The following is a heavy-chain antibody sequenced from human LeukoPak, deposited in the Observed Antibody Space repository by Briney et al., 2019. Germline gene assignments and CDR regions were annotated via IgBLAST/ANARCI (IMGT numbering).Heavy chain of an antibody. J-gene: IGHJ4*02. Sequence: GSLRLSCAASGFTFSSYAMSWIRQPPGKGLEWIGSIYYSGNTYYNPSLKSRLTISVDTSKNQFSLELNSVTAADTAVYYCARHATVTSFTFAYWGQGTLVTVSS. D-gene: IGHD4-17*01. CDR3: ARHATVTSFTFAY. CDR2: IYYSGNT. V-gene: IGHV4-39*01. CDR1: GFTFSSYA.